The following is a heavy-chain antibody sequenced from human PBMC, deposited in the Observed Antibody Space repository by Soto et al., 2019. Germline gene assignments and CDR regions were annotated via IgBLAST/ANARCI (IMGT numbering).Heavy chain of an antibody. D-gene: IGHD2-15*01. CDR1: GFTFSSYW. CDR3: ARVYCSGGGCYHLDY. Sequence: PGGSLRLSCAASGFTFSSYWMHWVRQAPGKGLVWVSRINSDGSSTSYADSVKGRFTISRDNAKNTLYLQMNSLRAEDTAVYYCARVYCSGGGCYHLDYWGLGTLVTVSS. V-gene: IGHV3-74*01. J-gene: IGHJ4*02. CDR2: INSDGSST.